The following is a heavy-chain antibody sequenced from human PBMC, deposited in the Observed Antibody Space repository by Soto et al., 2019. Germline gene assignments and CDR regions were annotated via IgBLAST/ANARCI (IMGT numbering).Heavy chain of an antibody. CDR3: AKTFGSNWLLDY. CDR2: MSGSGGSL. V-gene: IGHV3-23*01. D-gene: IGHD3-3*01. J-gene: IGHJ4*02. Sequence: LSKAPEKGLQWVAAMSGSGGSLYYADSVKGRFTISRDNAKNTLYLQMSSLRGEDTAIYYCAKTFGSNWLLDYWGQGTLVTVSS.